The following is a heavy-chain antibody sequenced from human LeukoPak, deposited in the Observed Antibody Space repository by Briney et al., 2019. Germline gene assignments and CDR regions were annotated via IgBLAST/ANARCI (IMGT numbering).Heavy chain of an antibody. Sequence: GGSLRLSCAASGFTVSSNYMSWVRQAPGKGLEWVSVIYSGGSTYYADSVKGRFTISRDNSKNTLYLQMNSLRAEDTAVYYCARGSSGWPLGMDVWGQGTTVTVSS. J-gene: IGHJ6*02. D-gene: IGHD6-19*01. V-gene: IGHV3-53*01. CDR3: ARGSSGWPLGMDV. CDR1: GFTVSSNY. CDR2: IYSGGST.